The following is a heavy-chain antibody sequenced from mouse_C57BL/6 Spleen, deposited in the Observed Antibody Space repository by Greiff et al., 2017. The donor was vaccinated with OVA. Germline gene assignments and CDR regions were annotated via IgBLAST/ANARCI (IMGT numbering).Heavy chain of an antibody. V-gene: IGHV2-9-1*01. D-gene: IGHD2-5*01. CDR3: ARMRDYSNYVWYFDA. CDR2: IWTGGGT. J-gene: IGHJ1*03. CDR1: GFSLTSYA. Sequence: QVQLKQSGPGLVAPSQSLSITCTVSGFSLTSYAISWVRQPPGKGLEWLGVIWTGGGTNYNSALKSRLSISKDNSKSQVFLKMNSLQTDDTARYYCARMRDYSNYVWYFDAWGTGTTVTVSS.